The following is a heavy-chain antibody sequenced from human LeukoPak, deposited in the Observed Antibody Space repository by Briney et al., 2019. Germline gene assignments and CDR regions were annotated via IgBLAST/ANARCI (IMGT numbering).Heavy chain of an antibody. CDR3: ARVRDSSGYHDAFDI. V-gene: IGHV3-30-3*01. J-gene: IGHJ3*02. D-gene: IGHD3-22*01. Sequence: PGRSLRLSCAASGFTFSTYAMHWVRQAPGKGLEWVAVISSDGINKYYADSVKGRFTISRDNSKNTLYLQMNSLRAEDTAVYYCARVRDSSGYHDAFDIWGQGTMVTVSS. CDR1: GFTFSTYA. CDR2: ISSDGINK.